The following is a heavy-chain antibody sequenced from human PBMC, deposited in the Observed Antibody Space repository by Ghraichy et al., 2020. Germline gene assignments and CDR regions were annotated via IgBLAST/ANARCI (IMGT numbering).Heavy chain of an antibody. J-gene: IGHJ4*02. Sequence: GGSLRLSCEASGFTFSSYWMSWVRQAPGKGLEWVANIKQDGSEKYYVDSVRGRFTISRDNAKNSMYLQMNSLRAEDTAVYFCVFDCPNRWHYWGQGTLVTVSS. CDR1: GFTFSSYW. CDR3: VFDCPNRWHY. CDR2: IKQDGSEK. V-gene: IGHV3-7*01. D-gene: IGHD3-9*01.